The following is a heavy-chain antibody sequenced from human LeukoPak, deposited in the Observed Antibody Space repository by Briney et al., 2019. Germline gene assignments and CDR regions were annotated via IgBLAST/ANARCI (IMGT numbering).Heavy chain of an antibody. D-gene: IGHD2-15*01. V-gene: IGHV3-23*01. J-gene: IGHJ4*02. Sequence: GGSLRLSCAASGFTFSSYAMHWVRQVPGKGLEWVSAISNNGGYTYYADSVQGRFTISRDNSKSTLCLQMNSLRAEDTAVYYCAKQLGYCSDGSCYFPYWGQGTLVTVPS. CDR3: AKQLGYCSDGSCYFPY. CDR2: ISNNGGYT. CDR1: GFTFSSYA.